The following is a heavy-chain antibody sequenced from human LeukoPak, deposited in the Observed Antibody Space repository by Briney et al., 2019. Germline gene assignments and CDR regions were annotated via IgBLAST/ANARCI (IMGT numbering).Heavy chain of an antibody. Sequence: GGSLRLSCAASGFTFSSYAMSWVRQAPGKGLEWVSAISGSGGRIYYGASVKGRFTISRDNSKNTLNLQMNSLRAEDTAVYYCAKDMPTSLRCFDWLLPSDAFDIWGQGTMVTVSS. CDR1: GFTFSSYA. V-gene: IGHV3-23*01. CDR3: AKDMPTSLRCFDWLLPSDAFDI. J-gene: IGHJ3*02. CDR2: ISGSGGRI. D-gene: IGHD3-9*01.